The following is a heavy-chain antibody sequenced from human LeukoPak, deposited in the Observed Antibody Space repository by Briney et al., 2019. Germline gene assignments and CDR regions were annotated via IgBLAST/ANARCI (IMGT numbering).Heavy chain of an antibody. J-gene: IGHJ4*02. CDR3: ARAVPLRFLEWLPRGTDKFDY. Sequence: GGSLKLSCAASGFTFSSYSTNWVRQAPGKGLEWVSSISSSSSYIYYADSVKGRFTISRDNAKNSLYLQMNSLRAEDTAVYYCARAVPLRFLEWLPRGTDKFDYWGQGTLVTVSS. CDR2: ISSSSSYI. D-gene: IGHD3-3*01. V-gene: IGHV3-21*01. CDR1: GFTFSSYS.